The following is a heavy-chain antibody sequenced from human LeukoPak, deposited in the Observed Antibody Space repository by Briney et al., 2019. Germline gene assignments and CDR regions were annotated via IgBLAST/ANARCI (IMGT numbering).Heavy chain of an antibody. J-gene: IGHJ4*02. CDR1: GDSVSSNSAA. D-gene: IGHD2-2*03. Sequence: SQTLSLTCAISGDSVSSNSAAWHWIRQSPTRGLEWLGRTYYRSKWYIDYAASVKSRITINPDTSKNQFSLQLNSVTPEDTAVYYCARVDIVTPGAFDYWGQGTLVTVSS. CDR2: TYYRSKWYI. CDR3: ARVDIVTPGAFDY. V-gene: IGHV6-1*01.